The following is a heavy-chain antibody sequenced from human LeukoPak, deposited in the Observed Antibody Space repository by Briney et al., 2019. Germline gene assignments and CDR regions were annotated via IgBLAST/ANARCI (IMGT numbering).Heavy chain of an antibody. CDR3: AKASQLERPSYYGMDV. Sequence: GGSLRLSCAASGFTFSSYGTHWVRQAPGKGLEWVAVISYDGSNKYYADSVKGRFTISRDSSKNTLYLQMNSLRAEDTAVYYCAKASQLERPSYYGMDVWGQGTTVTVSS. CDR2: ISYDGSNK. J-gene: IGHJ6*02. CDR1: GFTFSSYG. V-gene: IGHV3-30*18. D-gene: IGHD1-1*01.